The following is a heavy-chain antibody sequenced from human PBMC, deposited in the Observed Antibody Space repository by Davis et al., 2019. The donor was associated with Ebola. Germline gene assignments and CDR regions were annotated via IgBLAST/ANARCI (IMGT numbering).Heavy chain of an antibody. CDR3: ARGPSVATAHYFDY. D-gene: IGHD2-21*02. J-gene: IGHJ4*02. CDR1: GGTFSRYI. Sequence: SVKVSCKASGGTFSRYIISWVRQAPGQGLECMGVILPIFGTPNYAQKFRGRVMITADKSTRIAYMELSSLGSEDTAVYYCARGPSVATAHYFDYWGQGTLVTVSS. CDR2: ILPIFGTP. V-gene: IGHV1-69*06.